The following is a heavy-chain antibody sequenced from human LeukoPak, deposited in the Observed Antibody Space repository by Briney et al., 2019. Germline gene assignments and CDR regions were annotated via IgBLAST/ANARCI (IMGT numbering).Heavy chain of an antibody. CDR1: GFTFDDYA. Sequence: GGSLRLSCAASGFTFDDYAMHWVRQAPGKGLEWVSSISSSSSYIYYADSVKGRFTISRDNAKNSLYLQMNSLRAEDTAVYYCQTPESGTVVTPGDYWGQGTLVTVSS. CDR3: QTPESGTVVTPGDY. CDR2: ISSSSSYI. V-gene: IGHV3-21*01. J-gene: IGHJ4*02. D-gene: IGHD4-23*01.